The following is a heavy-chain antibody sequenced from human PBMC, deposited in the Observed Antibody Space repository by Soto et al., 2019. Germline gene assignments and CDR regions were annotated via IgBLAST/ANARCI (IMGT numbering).Heavy chain of an antibody. J-gene: IGHJ4*02. CDR3: ARARVYATGPLDF. Sequence: GGSLRLSCAASGFTFTSYTMNWVRQAPGKGLEWVSSISSSSDYIYYADSMKGRVTISRDNAKNSLFLDMNSLTGEDTAVYYCARARVYATGPLDFWGQGTLVTVSS. CDR2: ISSSSDYI. V-gene: IGHV3-21*06. D-gene: IGHD6-13*01. CDR1: GFTFTSYT.